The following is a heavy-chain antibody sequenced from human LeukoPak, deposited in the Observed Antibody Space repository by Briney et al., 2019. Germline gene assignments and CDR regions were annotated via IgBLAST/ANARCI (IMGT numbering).Heavy chain of an antibody. D-gene: IGHD3-22*01. CDR2: ISSSDAPI. V-gene: IGHV3-11*01. CDR3: ARVWRYYDSSGYYYLSAFDI. Sequence: GGSLRLSCAASGFTFSDYYMSWIRQAPGKGLEWVSYISSSDAPIYYADSVKGRFTISRDNAKNSLYLQMNSLRAEDTAVYYCARVWRYYDSSGYYYLSAFDIWGQGTMVTVSS. CDR1: GFTFSDYY. J-gene: IGHJ3*02.